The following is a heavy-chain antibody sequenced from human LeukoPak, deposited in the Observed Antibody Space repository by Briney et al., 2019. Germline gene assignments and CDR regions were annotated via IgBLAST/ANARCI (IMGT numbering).Heavy chain of an antibody. CDR2: LHHSGST. J-gene: IGHJ4*02. D-gene: IGHD3-10*01. CDR1: GYSISSGYY. V-gene: IGHV4-38-2*01. CDR3: ATLPYGSGSFH. Sequence: SETLSLTCDVSGYSISSGYYWGWIRQPPGKGLEWIGSLHHSGSTDYNPSLKSRVTISVDTSKNQFSLKLSSVTVADTAVYHCATLPYGSGSFHWGQGTLVTVSS.